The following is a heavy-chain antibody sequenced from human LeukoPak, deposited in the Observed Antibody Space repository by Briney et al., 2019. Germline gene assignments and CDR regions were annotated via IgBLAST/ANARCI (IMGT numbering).Heavy chain of an antibody. CDR2: IKLDGSEK. V-gene: IGHV3-7*01. Sequence: GGSLRVSCEASGFTFSSYWMSWVRQAPGKGLEWVANIKLDGSEKYYMGSVKGRFTISRDNAKNSLFLQMNSLRAEDTALYYCARDSEYCSGGSCYSGWYFDLWGRGTLVTVSS. D-gene: IGHD2-15*01. J-gene: IGHJ2*01. CDR3: ARDSEYCSGGSCYSGWYFDL. CDR1: GFTFSSYW.